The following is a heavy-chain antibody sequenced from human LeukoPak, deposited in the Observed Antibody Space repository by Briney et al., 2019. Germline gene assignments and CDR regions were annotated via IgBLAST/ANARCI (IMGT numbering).Heavy chain of an antibody. J-gene: IGHJ3*02. V-gene: IGHV4-59*01. CDR3: ARGLLDGYTHPAAFDI. Sequence: SETLSLTCSVSGGSISSYYWSWIRQPPGKGLEWIGYIYYSGSTNYNPSLKSRVTISVDTSKNQFSLKLTSVTAADTAVYYCARGLLDGYTHPAAFDIWGQGTMVAVSS. CDR1: GGSISSYY. CDR2: IYYSGST. D-gene: IGHD5-24*01.